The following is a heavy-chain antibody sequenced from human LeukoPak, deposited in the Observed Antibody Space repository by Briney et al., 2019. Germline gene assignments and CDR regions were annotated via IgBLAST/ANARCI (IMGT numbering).Heavy chain of an antibody. D-gene: IGHD4-17*01. CDR3: ASSTVTTRGVGNFDL. Sequence: GTSLRLSCEASGFIFSTYGMNWVRQAPGKGLEWVAIIWYDGSNAYYADSVKGRFSISRDNSKSTLYLEMNSLRADDTAIYYCASSTVTTRGVGNFDLWGHGTWVTVSS. CDR2: IWYDGSNA. J-gene: IGHJ3*01. CDR1: GFIFSTYG. V-gene: IGHV3-33*01.